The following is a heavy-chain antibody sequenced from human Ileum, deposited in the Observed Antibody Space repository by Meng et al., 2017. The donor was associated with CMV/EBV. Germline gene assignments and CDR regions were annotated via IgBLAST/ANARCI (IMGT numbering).Heavy chain of an antibody. CDR2: ISSRSGYI. J-gene: IGHJ4*02. CDR1: GFTFSSYS. CDR3: ARGWGNSGYINC. D-gene: IGHD5-12*01. Sequence: GESLKISCAGSGFTFSSYSMNWVRQAPGKGLEWVSSISSRSGYIYYADSLKGRFTISRDNAKNTLYLQMNSLRAEDTAVYFCARGWGNSGYINCWGQGTLVTVSS. V-gene: IGHV3-21*01.